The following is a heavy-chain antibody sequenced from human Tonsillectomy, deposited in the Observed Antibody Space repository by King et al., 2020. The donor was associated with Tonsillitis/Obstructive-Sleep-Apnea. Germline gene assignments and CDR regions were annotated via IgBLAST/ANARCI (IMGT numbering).Heavy chain of an antibody. J-gene: IGHJ6*03. CDR2: ISDNGAGT. Sequence: VQLVEAGGGSVQPGGSLRLSCAASGFTFTSYAMTWVRQAPGKGLEWGSSISDNGAGTHYADSVKGRFTISRDNSKNTLYLQMNSLRVDDTAVYYCAGGPAGADYYYMDVWGKGTTVTVSS. CDR3: AGGPAGADYYYMDV. D-gene: IGHD6-19*01. V-gene: IGHV3-23*04. CDR1: GFTFTSYA.